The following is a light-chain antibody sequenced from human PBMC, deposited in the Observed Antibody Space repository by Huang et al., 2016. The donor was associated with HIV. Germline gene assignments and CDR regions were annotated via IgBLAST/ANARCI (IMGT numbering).Light chain of an antibody. CDR3: QQYDTLPLT. CDR1: LDINNY. V-gene: IGKV1-33*01. J-gene: IGKJ1*01. Sequence: DIQMTQSPSSLSASLGDKVTITCQASLDINNYLNWYQKKPGKVPKLLIADASDLETVVPPRFSGSRSGTNFTLTVSSLQAEDIGTYYCQQYDTLPLTFGQGTNVEI. CDR2: DAS.